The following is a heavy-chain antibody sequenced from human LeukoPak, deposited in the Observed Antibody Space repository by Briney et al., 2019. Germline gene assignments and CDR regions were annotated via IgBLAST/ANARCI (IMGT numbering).Heavy chain of an antibody. D-gene: IGHD6-19*01. V-gene: IGHV3-48*03. J-gene: IGHJ4*02. CDR2: ISSSGSTI. CDR1: GFTFSSYE. Sequence: GGSLRLSCAASGFTFSSYEMNWVRQAPGKGLEWVSYISSSGSTIYYADSVKGRFTIPRDNAKNSLYLQMNSLRAEDTAVYYCAREGYSSSGFFQYWGQGTLVTVSS. CDR3: AREGYSSSGFFQY.